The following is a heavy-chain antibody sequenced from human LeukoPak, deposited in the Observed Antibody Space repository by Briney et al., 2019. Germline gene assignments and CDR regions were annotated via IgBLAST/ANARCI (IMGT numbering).Heavy chain of an antibody. CDR3: AREYGSYRYFDY. V-gene: IGHV3-23*01. D-gene: IGHD1-26*01. CDR1: GFTFSNYA. CDR2: ISSSGGRT. Sequence: GGSLRLSCAASGFTFSNYAMSWVRQAPGEGLEWVSTISSSGGRTYYADSVKGRFTISRDNAKNSLYLQMNSLRAEDTAVYYCAREYGSYRYFDYWGQGTLVTVSS. J-gene: IGHJ4*02.